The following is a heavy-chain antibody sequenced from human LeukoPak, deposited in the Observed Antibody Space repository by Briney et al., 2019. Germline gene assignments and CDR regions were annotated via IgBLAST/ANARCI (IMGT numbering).Heavy chain of an antibody. J-gene: IGHJ4*02. Sequence: SETLSLTRTVSGGSISTYYWSWIRQPPGKGLEWIGYFHYSGTTNYNPSLKSRVTISVDTSKNQFSLKLSSVTAADTAVYYCSRVDANWGVVDYWGQGTLVTVSS. V-gene: IGHV4-59*01. D-gene: IGHD7-27*01. CDR2: FHYSGTT. CDR1: GGSISTYY. CDR3: SRVDANWGVVDY.